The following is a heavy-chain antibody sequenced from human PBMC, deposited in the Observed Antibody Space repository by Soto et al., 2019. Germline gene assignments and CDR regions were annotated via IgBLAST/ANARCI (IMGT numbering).Heavy chain of an antibody. Sequence: GGSLRLSCAASGFTFSTYWMDWVRQTPGKGLEWVANINQDGSEKNYVDSVKGRFTISRDNAKNSLYLQMSSLTAEDSALYYCSRSLNAWGQGTLVTVSS. CDR1: GFTFSTYW. V-gene: IGHV3-7*01. CDR3: SRSLNA. J-gene: IGHJ5*02. CDR2: INQDGSEK.